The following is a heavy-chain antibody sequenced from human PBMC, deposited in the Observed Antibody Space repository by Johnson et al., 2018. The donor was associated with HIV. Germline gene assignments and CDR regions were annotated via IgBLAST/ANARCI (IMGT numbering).Heavy chain of an antibody. J-gene: IGHJ3*02. CDR1: GVTFRKFA. Sequence: VLLVESGGGLIQPGRSLRLSCTGSGVTFRKFAMGWVRQATGKGLEWVSAIGTAGDTYYPGSVKGRFTISRDNSKNTLYLQMNSLTAEDTAVYYCARGLAVAGTENAFDIWGQGTMFTVSS. CDR2: IGTAGDT. D-gene: IGHD6-19*01. V-gene: IGHV3-13*01. CDR3: ARGLAVAGTENAFDI.